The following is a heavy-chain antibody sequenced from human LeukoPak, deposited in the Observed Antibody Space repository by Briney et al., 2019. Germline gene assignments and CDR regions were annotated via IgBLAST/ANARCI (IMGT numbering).Heavy chain of an antibody. V-gene: IGHV3-21*01. CDR3: ARSRQHYYESSGNYEIFNWYFDL. Sequence: GGSLRLSCAASGFTFSSYSVNWVRQAPGKGLEWVSSIKGRFTISRDSAKNSMYLQMNSLRVEDTAVYYCARSRQHYYESSGNYEIFNWYFDLWGRGTLVTVSS. D-gene: IGHD3-22*01. CDR2: I. CDR1: GFTFSSYS. J-gene: IGHJ2*01.